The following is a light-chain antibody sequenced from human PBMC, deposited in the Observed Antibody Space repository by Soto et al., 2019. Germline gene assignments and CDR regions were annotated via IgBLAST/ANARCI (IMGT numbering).Light chain of an antibody. Sequence: EIVLTQSPGTLSLSPGARSTLSCRASQTVGNNYLDWYQQKPGQAPRLLIYGASSRAPVIPDRFSGSGSGTDFTLTISRLEPEDFAVYYCRQSATSPRTFGQGTKVEIK. J-gene: IGKJ1*01. CDR1: QTVGNNY. CDR3: RQSATSPRT. CDR2: GAS. V-gene: IGKV3-20*01.